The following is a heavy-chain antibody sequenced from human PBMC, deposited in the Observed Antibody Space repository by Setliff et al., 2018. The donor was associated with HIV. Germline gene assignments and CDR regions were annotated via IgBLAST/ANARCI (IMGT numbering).Heavy chain of an antibody. CDR1: GGSVNDFY. CDR3: ATLDHSGGNFLAY. CDR2: IHSCGST. J-gene: IGHJ4*02. Sequence: PSETLSLTCTVSGGSVNDFYCNWIRQPPGKGPEWIGYIHSCGSTIYNPSLKSRITISLDTSKEQFSLELSSATAADTAVYYCATLDHSGGNFLAYWGQGSLVTSPQ. V-gene: IGHV4-4*09. D-gene: IGHD2-21*02.